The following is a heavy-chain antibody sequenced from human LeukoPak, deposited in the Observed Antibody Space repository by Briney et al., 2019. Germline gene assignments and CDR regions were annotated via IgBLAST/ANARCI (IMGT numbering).Heavy chain of an antibody. CDR2: ISGGGGST. D-gene: IGHD5-18*01. CDR3: AKEMDTAMVTGIIDY. CDR1: GFTFSSYA. Sequence: GGSLRLSCPASGFTFSSYAMSWVRQAPGKGLEGVSAISGGGGSTYYADSVKGRVHISRDNSTNTLYLQMNSLSAEDTAVYYCAKEMDTAMVTGIIDYWGQGPLVTVS. V-gene: IGHV3-23*01. J-gene: IGHJ4*02.